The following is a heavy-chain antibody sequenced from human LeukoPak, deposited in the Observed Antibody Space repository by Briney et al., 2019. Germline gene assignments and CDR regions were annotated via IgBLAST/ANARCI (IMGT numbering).Heavy chain of an antibody. V-gene: IGHV3-7*01. CDR2: IKQDGSEK. CDR3: ARRRVGATNYFDY. CDR1: GFTFSSYS. D-gene: IGHD1-26*01. Sequence: GGSLRLSCAASGFTFSSYSMNWVRQAPGKGLEWVANIKQDGSEKYYVDSVKGRFTISRDNAKNSLYLQMNSLRAEDTAVYYCARRRVGATNYFDYWGQGTLVTVSS. J-gene: IGHJ4*02.